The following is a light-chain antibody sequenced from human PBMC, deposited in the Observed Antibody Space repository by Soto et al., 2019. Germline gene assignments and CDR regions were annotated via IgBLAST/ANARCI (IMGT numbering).Light chain of an antibody. CDR1: MRDVGAYNL. CDR3: SAYTALSTLV. CDR2: DVR. V-gene: IGLV2-14*03. Sequence: QSVLTQPASVSGSAGQSITISCSGTMRDVGAYNLVSWYQQPPGTAPKLIIYDVRNRPSGISSRFSGSRSGNTSSLTICGRQPEDEGDYYGSAYTALSTLVFGGGTKVTVL. J-gene: IGLJ3*02.